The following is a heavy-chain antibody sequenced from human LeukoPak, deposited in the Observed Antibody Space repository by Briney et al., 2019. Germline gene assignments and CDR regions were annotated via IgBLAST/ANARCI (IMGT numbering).Heavy chain of an antibody. Sequence: SVKVSCKASGGTFSSYAISWVRQAPGQGLEWMGRIIPIFGTANYAQKFQGRVTITTDESASTASMELCSLRSEDTAVYYCARGRGYDPSLFDYWGQGTLVTVSS. CDR3: ARGRGYDPSLFDY. CDR1: GGTFSSYA. D-gene: IGHD5-12*01. CDR2: IIPIFGTA. V-gene: IGHV1-69*05. J-gene: IGHJ4*02.